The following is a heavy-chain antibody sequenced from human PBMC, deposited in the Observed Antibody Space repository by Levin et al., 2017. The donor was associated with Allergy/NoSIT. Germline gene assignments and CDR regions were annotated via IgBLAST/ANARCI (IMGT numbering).Heavy chain of an antibody. CDR2: NYYSGST. Sequence: GSLRLSCTVPGVSISSYYWNWIRQPPGKGLDWIGYNYYSGSTNYNPSLKSRVTISVDTSNNQFSLKLSSVTAADTAVYFCARATPFYPCSHGMDVSGQGTTVTVSS. V-gene: IGHV4-59*01. CDR1: GVSISSYY. D-gene: IGHD2-15*01. J-gene: IGHJ6*02. CDR3: ARATPFYPCSHGMDV.